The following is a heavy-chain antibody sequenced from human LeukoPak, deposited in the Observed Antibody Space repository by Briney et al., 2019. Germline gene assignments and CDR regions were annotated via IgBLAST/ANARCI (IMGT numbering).Heavy chain of an antibody. V-gene: IGHV3-23*01. CDR1: GFTFSSYG. CDR2: ISGSGGST. D-gene: IGHD1-1*01. Sequence: GGSLRLSCAASGFTFSSYGMSWVRQAPGKGLEWVSAISGSGGSTYYADSVKGRFTIFRDNAKKSLYLQMNSLRGEDTALYYCARGGLIQRHAFDIWGQGTMVTVSS. CDR3: ARGGLIQRHAFDI. J-gene: IGHJ3*02.